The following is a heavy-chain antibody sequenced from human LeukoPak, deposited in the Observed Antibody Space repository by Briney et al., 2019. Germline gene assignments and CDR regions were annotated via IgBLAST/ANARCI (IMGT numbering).Heavy chain of an antibody. CDR1: GFTFGVYA. D-gene: IGHD2-2*02. Sequence: GGSLSLSCTVFGFTFGVYALSWVRQAPGKGLEWVGLIRSKAIGGTTEYAASVKGRFTISRDDSKSIAYLQMNSLKTEDTAVYYCTRDPLGYCSSTSCYRFDYWGQGTLVTVSS. CDR3: TRDPLGYCSSTSCYRFDY. V-gene: IGHV3-49*04. CDR2: IRSKAIGGTT. J-gene: IGHJ4*02.